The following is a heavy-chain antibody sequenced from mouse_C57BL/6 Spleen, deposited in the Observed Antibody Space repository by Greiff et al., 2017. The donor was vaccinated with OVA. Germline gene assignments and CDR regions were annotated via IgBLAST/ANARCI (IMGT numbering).Heavy chain of an antibody. V-gene: IGHV1-81*01. D-gene: IGHD5-5*01. CDR2: IYPRSGNT. CDR1: GYTFTSYG. J-gene: IGHJ2*01. Sequence: QVQLQQSGAELARPGASVKLSCKASGYTFTSYGISWVKQRTGQGLEWIGEIYPRSGNTYYNEKFKGKATLTADKSSSTAYMELRSLTSEDSAVYFCATLPGPYYFDYWGQGTTLTVSS. CDR3: ATLPGPYYFDY.